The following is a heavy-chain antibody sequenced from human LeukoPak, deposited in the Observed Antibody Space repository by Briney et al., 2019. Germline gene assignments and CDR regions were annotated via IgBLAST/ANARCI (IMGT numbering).Heavy chain of an antibody. V-gene: IGHV3-49*04. Sequence: GGSLRLSCTASGFTFGDYAMSWVRQAPGKGLEWVGFIRSKAYGGTTEYAASVKGRFTISRDDSKSIAYLQMNSLKTEDTAVYYCTRDGRIAAAGTHYYYYYYMDVWGKGTTVTVSS. CDR3: TRDGRIAAAGTHYYYYYYMDV. CDR1: GFTFGDYA. J-gene: IGHJ6*03. D-gene: IGHD6-13*01. CDR2: IRSKAYGGTT.